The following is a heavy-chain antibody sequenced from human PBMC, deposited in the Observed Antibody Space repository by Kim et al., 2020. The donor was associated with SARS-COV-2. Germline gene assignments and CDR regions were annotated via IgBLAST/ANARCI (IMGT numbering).Heavy chain of an antibody. V-gene: IGHV3-64*01. CDR3: ARGDYSSAWYSFDF. J-gene: IGHJ4*02. D-gene: IGHD6-19*01. Sequence: YGNSVKGRFTLSRENYKNRLYLQLGSLRLEDLAVYYCARGDYSSAWYSFDFWGQGTLVSVSS.